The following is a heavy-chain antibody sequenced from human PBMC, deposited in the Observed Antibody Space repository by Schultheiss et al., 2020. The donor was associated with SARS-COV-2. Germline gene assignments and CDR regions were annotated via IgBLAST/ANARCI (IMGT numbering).Heavy chain of an antibody. CDR2: ISSSGSTI. CDR1: GFTFSSYA. CDR3: ARDQRGYSSGWLPFDY. D-gene: IGHD6-19*01. J-gene: IGHJ4*02. Sequence: GESLKISCAASGFTFSSYAMHWVRQAPGKGLEWVSYISSSGSTIYYADSVKGRFTISRDNAKNSLYLQMNSLRAEDTAVYYCARDQRGYSSGWLPFDYWGQGTLVTVSS. V-gene: IGHV3-48*04.